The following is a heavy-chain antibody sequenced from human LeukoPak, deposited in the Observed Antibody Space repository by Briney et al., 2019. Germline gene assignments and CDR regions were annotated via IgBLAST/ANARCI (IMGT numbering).Heavy chain of an antibody. J-gene: IGHJ6*03. Sequence: GGSLRLSCAASGFTFSSYGMHWVRQAPGKGLEWVAFIRYDGSNKYYADSVKGRFTISRDNSKNTLYLQMNSLRAEDTAVYYCAATDFWSGYYHMDVWSKGTTVTVSS. V-gene: IGHV3-30*02. D-gene: IGHD3-3*01. CDR1: GFTFSSYG. CDR2: IRYDGSNK. CDR3: AATDFWSGYYHMDV.